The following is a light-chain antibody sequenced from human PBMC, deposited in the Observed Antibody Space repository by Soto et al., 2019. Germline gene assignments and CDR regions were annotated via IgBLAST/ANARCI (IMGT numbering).Light chain of an antibody. J-gene: IGKJ3*01. CDR3: QQYGTSPQVT. CDR2: GAS. CDR1: QSVSTHS. V-gene: IGKV3-20*01. Sequence: EIVLTQSPGTLSLSPGERATLSCRASQSVSTHSLAWYQQKPGQAPRLLIYGASNRATGTPDRFSGSGSGTDFTLTISRLQPEDFAVYYCQQYGTSPQVTFGPGTKVDVK.